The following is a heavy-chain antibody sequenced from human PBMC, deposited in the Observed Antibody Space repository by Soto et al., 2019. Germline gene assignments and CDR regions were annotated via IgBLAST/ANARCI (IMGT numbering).Heavy chain of an antibody. Sequence: SETLSLTCAVYGGSFRGYFWSWIRQPPGKGLEWIGEINHSGITSYSPSLGSRVTTSVDTPKNQFSLRLRSVTAADTAIYYCARDGFCSGGSCYPAYFDYWGQGTLVTVSS. J-gene: IGHJ4*02. V-gene: IGHV4-34*10. CDR1: GGSFRGYF. CDR3: ARDGFCSGGSCYPAYFDY. D-gene: IGHD2-15*01. CDR2: INHSGIT.